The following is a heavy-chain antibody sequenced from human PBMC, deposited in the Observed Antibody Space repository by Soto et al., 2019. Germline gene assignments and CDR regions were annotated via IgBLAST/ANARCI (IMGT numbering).Heavy chain of an antibody. J-gene: IGHJ4*02. V-gene: IGHV1-8*01. CDR1: GYTFTSYD. D-gene: IGHD3-9*01. CDR3: ARRGLTGYYIDY. Sequence: ASVKVSCKASGYTFTSYDINWVRQATGQGLEWMGWMNPNSGNTGYAQKFQGRVTMTRNTSISTAYMELSSLRSEDTAVYYCARRGLTGYYIDYWGQGTLVNVSS. CDR2: MNPNSGNT.